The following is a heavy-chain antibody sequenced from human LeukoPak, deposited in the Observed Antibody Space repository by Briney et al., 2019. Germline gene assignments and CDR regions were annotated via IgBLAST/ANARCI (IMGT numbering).Heavy chain of an antibody. J-gene: IGHJ4*02. Sequence: GGSLRLSCAASGFTFSSYEMNWVRQAPGEGLEWVANIKQDGSEKYYVDSVKGRFTISRDNAKNSLYLQMNSLRAEDTAVYYCARVSPNTVTTLQYFDYWGQGTLVTVSS. CDR2: IKQDGSEK. CDR3: ARVSPNTVTTLQYFDY. D-gene: IGHD4-17*01. CDR1: GFTFSSYE. V-gene: IGHV3-7*01.